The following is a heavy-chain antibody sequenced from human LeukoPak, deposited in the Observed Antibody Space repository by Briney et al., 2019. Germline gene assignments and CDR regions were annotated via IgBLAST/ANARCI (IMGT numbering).Heavy chain of an antibody. CDR3: ARDLLERRGWNWFDP. CDR1: GYTFTGDY. D-gene: IGHD1-1*01. Sequence: GASVKVSCKASGYTFTGDYMHWVRQAPGQVREWMGWINPNSGGTNYAQKFQGRVTMTRDTSISTAYMELSRLRSDDTAVYYCARDLLERRGWNWFDPWGQGTLVTVSS. V-gene: IGHV1-2*02. CDR2: INPNSGGT. J-gene: IGHJ5*02.